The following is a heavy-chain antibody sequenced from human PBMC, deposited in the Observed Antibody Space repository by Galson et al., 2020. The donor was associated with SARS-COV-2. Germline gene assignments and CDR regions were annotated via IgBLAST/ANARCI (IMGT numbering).Heavy chain of an antibody. CDR2: ISGSGGST. V-gene: IGHV3-23*01. CDR1: GFTFSSYA. J-gene: IGHJ4*02. Sequence: GGSLRLSCAASGFTFSSYAMSWVRQAPGKGLEWVSAISGSGGSTYYADSVKGRFTISRDNSKNTLYLQMNSLRAEDTAVYYCARIKSGTFLVYFDYWGQGTLVTVSS. D-gene: IGHD6-13*01. CDR3: ARIKSGTFLVYFDY.